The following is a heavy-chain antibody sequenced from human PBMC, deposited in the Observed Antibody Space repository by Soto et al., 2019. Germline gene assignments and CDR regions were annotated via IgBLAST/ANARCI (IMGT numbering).Heavy chain of an antibody. D-gene: IGHD2-2*01. V-gene: IGHV3-23*01. CDR3: AKDRQYQLLSYSEY. Sequence: PGGSLRLSCAASGFSFSSHAMSWVRQAPGKGLEWVSAISGSGGSTYYADSVKGRFTISRDNSKNTLYLQMNSLRAEDTAVYYCAKDRQYQLLSYSEYWGQGNLVTVSS. CDR2: ISGSGGST. J-gene: IGHJ4*02. CDR1: GFSFSSHA.